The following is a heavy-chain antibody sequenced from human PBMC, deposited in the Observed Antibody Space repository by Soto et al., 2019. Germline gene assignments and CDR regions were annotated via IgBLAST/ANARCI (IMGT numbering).Heavy chain of an antibody. J-gene: IGHJ6*02. D-gene: IGHD1-26*01. CDR3: VRQGIDYLHGLVDV. CDR2: VYYTGGT. Sequence: QVQVQQSGPRLVKPSETLSLTCTVSSGPTRSHNWGWIRQSPGRGLEWIGYVYYTGGTSYNPSLNSPVTISADTSTNHISLTLSSVTAADTAIYYCVRQGIDYLHGLVDVWGQGTAVSVSS. V-gene: IGHV4-59*08. CDR1: SGPTRSHN.